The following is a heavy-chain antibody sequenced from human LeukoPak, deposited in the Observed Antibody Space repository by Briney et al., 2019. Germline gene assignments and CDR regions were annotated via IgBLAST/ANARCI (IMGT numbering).Heavy chain of an antibody. Sequence: GASVKVSCKACGYTFTSYGIRWVRQAPGQGLEWMGWISAYNGNTNYAQKLQGRVTMTTDTSTSTAYMELRSLRSDDTAVYYCARGPMAAATYYYYYYKDVWGKGTTVTVSS. D-gene: IGHD2-15*01. V-gene: IGHV1-18*01. CDR2: ISAYNGNT. CDR3: ARGPMAAATYYYYYYKDV. CDR1: GYTFTSYG. J-gene: IGHJ6*03.